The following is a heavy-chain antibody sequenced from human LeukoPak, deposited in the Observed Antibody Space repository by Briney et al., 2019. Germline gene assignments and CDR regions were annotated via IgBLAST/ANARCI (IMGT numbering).Heavy chain of an antibody. CDR1: GFTFGDYA. CDR2: ISWNGGRI. D-gene: IGHD3-10*01. V-gene: IGHV3-9*03. CDR3: AKDTGGGFDY. J-gene: IGHJ4*02. Sequence: SLRLSCAASGFTFGDYAMHWVRLAPGKGLEWVSVISWNGGRIGYADSVKGRFTISRDNAKNSLYLQMNSLRADDMALYYCAKDTGGGFDYWGQGTLVTVSS.